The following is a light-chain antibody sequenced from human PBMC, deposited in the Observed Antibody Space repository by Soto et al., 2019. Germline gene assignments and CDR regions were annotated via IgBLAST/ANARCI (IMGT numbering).Light chain of an antibody. Sequence: DIVMTQSPDSLAVSLGERATINCKSSQSVLYSSNNKNYLAWYQQKPGQPPKLLIYWASTLESGVPDRFSGGGSGTDFTLTISSLHDEDVAAYYCQQYYGTPITFGQGTRLEIK. V-gene: IGKV4-1*01. CDR3: QQYYGTPIT. J-gene: IGKJ5*01. CDR1: QSVLYSSNNKNY. CDR2: WAS.